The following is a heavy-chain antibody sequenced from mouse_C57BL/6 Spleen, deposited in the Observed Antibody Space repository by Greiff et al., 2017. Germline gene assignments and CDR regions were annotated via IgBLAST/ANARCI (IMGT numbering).Heavy chain of an antibody. CDR1: GFTFTDYY. J-gene: IGHJ2*01. D-gene: IGHD2-1*01. CDR2: IRNKAKGYTT. Sequence: DVMLVESGGGLVQPGGSLSLSCAASGFTFTDYYMSWVRQPPGKALEWLGFIRNKAKGYTTEYSASVKGRFTISRDNSQSILYLQMNALRAEDSATYYCARYSNRIFDYWGQGTTLTVSS. V-gene: IGHV7-3*01. CDR3: ARYSNRIFDY.